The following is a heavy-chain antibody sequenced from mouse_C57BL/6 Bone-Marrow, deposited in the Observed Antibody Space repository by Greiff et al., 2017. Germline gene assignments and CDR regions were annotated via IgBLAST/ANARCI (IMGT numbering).Heavy chain of an antibody. CDR3: ARPHGGAQSFAD. J-gene: IGHJ3*01. Sequence: VQLQQSGPELVKPGASVKISCKASGYAFSSSWMNWVKQRPGTGLEWIGRIYPGDGDTNYNGKFKGKATLTADKSSSTAYMQLSSLTSEDSAVYFCARPHGGAQSFADWGQGTLVTVAA. CDR1: GYAFSSSW. CDR2: IYPGDGDT. V-gene: IGHV1-82*01. D-gene: IGHD3-2*02.